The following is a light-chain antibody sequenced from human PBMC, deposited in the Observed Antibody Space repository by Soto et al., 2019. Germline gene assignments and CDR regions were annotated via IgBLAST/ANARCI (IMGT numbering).Light chain of an antibody. J-gene: IGKJ1*01. V-gene: IGKV3-15*01. Sequence: EIVLTQSPGTLSLSPGERATLSCRASQSVRSNLAWYQQKPGQAPRLLIYGASTRATDIPTRFSGSGSGTDFTLTISSLQSEDFAVYYCQQYNNWPRTFGQGTKVDIK. CDR3: QQYNNWPRT. CDR1: QSVRSN. CDR2: GAS.